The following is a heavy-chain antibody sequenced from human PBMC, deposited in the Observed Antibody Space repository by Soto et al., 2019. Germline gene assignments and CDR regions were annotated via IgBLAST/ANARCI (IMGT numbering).Heavy chain of an antibody. CDR2: SSATGAGT. V-gene: IGHV3-23*01. J-gene: IGHJ5*01. CDR1: GFTFSSYG. D-gene: IGHD1-7*01. CDR3: AKDRRAGGNYGFYSDF. Sequence: EVQLLESGGGLVQPGGSLRLSCAASGFTFSSYGMTWFRQAPGKGLEWVSFSSATGAGTYYADSGKGRFTISRDNSKNTLYLQMTCLRADDTAVYYCAKDRRAGGNYGFYSDFWGHGALVIVSS.